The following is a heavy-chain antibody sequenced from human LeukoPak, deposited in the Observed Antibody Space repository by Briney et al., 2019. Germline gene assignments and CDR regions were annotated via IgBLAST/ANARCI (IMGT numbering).Heavy chain of an antibody. V-gene: IGHV1-69*10. CDR2: IIPIFGIA. CDR1: GGTFSSYA. D-gene: IGHD2-2*01. J-gene: IGHJ6*02. CDR3: ARDRIHCSSTSCYAYYYYGMDV. Sequence: ASVKVSCKASGGTFSSYAISWVRQAPGQPLEWMGGIIPIFGIANYAQKIQGRVTIAADKSTSTAYMVLRSLRSEETAVYYCARDRIHCSSTSCYAYYYYGMDVWGQGTTVTVSS.